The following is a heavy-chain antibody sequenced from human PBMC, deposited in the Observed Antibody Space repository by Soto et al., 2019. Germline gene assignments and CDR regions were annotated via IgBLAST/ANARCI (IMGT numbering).Heavy chain of an antibody. D-gene: IGHD4-17*01. CDR1: GYTFTSYA. Sequence: MTEASVKVSCKASGYTFTSYAMHWVRQAPGQRLEWMGWINAGNGNTKYSQKFQGRVTITRDTSASTAYMELSSLRSEDTAVYYCARYDGDYYYYGMDVWGQGTTVTVSS. J-gene: IGHJ6*02. V-gene: IGHV1-3*01. CDR2: INAGNGNT. CDR3: ARYDGDYYYYGMDV.